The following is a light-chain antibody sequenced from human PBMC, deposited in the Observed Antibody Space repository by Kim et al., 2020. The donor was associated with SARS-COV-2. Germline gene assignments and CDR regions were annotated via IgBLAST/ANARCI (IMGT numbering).Light chain of an antibody. CDR2: LAS. CDR1: QTISTW. Sequence: ESGGDSVTITCRASQTISTWLAWYQQKPGKAPNLLIYLASTLESGVPSRFIGSGSGTEFTLTIDSLQPDDFATYYCQHYSRFPYTFGQGTKVDIK. CDR3: QHYSRFPYT. J-gene: IGKJ2*01. V-gene: IGKV1-5*03.